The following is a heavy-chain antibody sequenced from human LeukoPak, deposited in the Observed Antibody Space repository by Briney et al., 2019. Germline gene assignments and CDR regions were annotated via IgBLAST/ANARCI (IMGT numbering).Heavy chain of an antibody. CDR3: ATCFDWYFDL. J-gene: IGHJ2*01. CDR2: IYYSGST. CDR1: GGSISSYY. V-gene: IGHV4-59*01. Sequence: PSETLSLTCTVSGGSISSYYWSWIRQPPGKGLEWIGYIYYSGSTNYNPSLRSRVTISVDTSKNQFSLKLSSVTAADTAVYYCATCFDWYFDLWGRGTLVTVSS. D-gene: IGHD1/OR15-1a*01.